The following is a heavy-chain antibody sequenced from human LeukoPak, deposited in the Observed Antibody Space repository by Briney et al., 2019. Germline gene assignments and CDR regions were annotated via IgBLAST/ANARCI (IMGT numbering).Heavy chain of an antibody. V-gene: IGHV3-33*01. J-gene: IGHJ4*02. Sequence: GGSLRPSGAASGFPSITLGVHGVRQAQGRGLGWGAVIWYDGSNKYYADSVKGRFTISRDNSKNTLYLQMNSLRAEDTAMYYCARDSNSGSPDYWGQGTLVTVSS. CDR3: ARDSNSGSPDY. D-gene: IGHD1-26*01. CDR2: IWYDGSNK. CDR1: GFPSITLG.